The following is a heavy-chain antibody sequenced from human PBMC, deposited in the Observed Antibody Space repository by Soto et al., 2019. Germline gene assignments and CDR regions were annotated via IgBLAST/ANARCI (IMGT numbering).Heavy chain of an antibody. CDR2: IYWDDDK. J-gene: IGHJ4*02. CDR3: AHSLSGTYALHY. D-gene: IGHD1-26*01. Sequence: GSGPTLVNPTQTLTLTCTFSGFSLSTSGVGVGWIRQPPGKALEWLAHIYWDDDKNYNSSLSSRLTITKDTSKNQVVLTMTNMVPVDTATYYCAHSLSGTYALHYWGQGTLVTVSS. CDR1: GFSLSTSGVG. V-gene: IGHV2-5*02.